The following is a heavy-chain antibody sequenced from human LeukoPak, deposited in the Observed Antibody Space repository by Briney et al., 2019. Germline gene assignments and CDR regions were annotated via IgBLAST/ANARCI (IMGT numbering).Heavy chain of an antibody. J-gene: IGHJ3*02. Sequence: PGGSLRLSCAASGFTFSSYGMHWVRQAPGKGLEWVAVISYDGSNKYYADSVKGRFTISRDNSKNTLYLQMNSLRAEDTAVYYCAKDQAYYESSGYYSWGDAFDMWGQGTMVTVSS. CDR2: ISYDGSNK. D-gene: IGHD3-22*01. CDR3: AKDQAYYESSGYYSWGDAFDM. CDR1: GFTFSSYG. V-gene: IGHV3-30*18.